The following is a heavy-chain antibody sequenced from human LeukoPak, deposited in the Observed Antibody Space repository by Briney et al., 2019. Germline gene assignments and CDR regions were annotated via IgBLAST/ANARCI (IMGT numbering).Heavy chain of an antibody. J-gene: IGHJ3*02. D-gene: IGHD5-18*01. Sequence: GGSLRLSCAASGFTFSSYWMHWVRQAPGKGLVWVSRISNDGSSTSNADSVKGRFTISRDNAKNSLYLQMNSLRAEDTAVYYCARDPVHMVTGAFDIWGQGTMVTVSS. V-gene: IGHV3-74*01. CDR2: ISNDGSST. CDR1: GFTFSSYW. CDR3: ARDPVHMVTGAFDI.